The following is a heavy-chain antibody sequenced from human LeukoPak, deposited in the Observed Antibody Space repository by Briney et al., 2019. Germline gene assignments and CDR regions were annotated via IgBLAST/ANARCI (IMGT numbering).Heavy chain of an antibody. D-gene: IGHD2-2*01. CDR1: GFTFSSYA. Sequence: GRSLRLSCAASGFTFSSYAMHWVRQAPGKGLEWVAVISYDGSNKYYADSVKGRFTISRDNSKNTLYLQMNSLRAEDTAVDYGARGTSAPAAIKPDYCGQGTLVTVSS. V-gene: IGHV3-30*04. CDR2: ISYDGSNK. CDR3: ARGTSAPAAIKPDY. J-gene: IGHJ4*02.